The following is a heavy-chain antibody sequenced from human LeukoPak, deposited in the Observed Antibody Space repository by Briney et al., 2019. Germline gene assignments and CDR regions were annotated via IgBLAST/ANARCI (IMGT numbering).Heavy chain of an antibody. CDR3: ATDLYYDSSGYYRTKNMDV. CDR2: VDPEDGET. J-gene: IGHJ6*03. D-gene: IGHD3-22*01. V-gene: IGHV1-69-2*01. CDR1: GYTFTDYY. Sequence: ATVKISCKVSGYTFTDYYMHWVQQAPGKGLEWMGLVDPEDGETIYAEKFQGRVTITADTSTDTAYMELSSLRSEATAVYYCATDLYYDSSGYYRTKNMDVWGKGTTVTVSS.